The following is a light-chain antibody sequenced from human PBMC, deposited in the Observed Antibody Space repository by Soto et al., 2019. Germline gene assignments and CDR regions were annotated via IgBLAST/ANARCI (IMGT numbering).Light chain of an antibody. J-gene: IGLJ1*01. CDR1: SSDVGGYNF. V-gene: IGLV2-14*01. Sequence: QFALTQPASVSGSPGQSITISCTGTSSDVGGYNFVSWYQQHPGKAPKLMIYDVSNRPSGVSNRFSGSKSANTASLTISGLQADDEADYYCTSYTSSNTLYVFGTGTKLTVL. CDR3: TSYTSSNTLYV. CDR2: DVS.